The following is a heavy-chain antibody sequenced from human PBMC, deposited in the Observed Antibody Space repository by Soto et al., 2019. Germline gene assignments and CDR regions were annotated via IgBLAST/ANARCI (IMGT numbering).Heavy chain of an antibody. CDR3: ARERTYFGDY. J-gene: IGHJ4*02. D-gene: IGHD3-9*01. CDR1: GYTFTTSG. V-gene: IGHV1-8*02. Sequence: ASVKVSCKASGYTFTTSGISWVRQAPGQGLEWMGWISTYNGNTGYAQKFQGRVTMTRNTSISTAYMELSSLRSEDTAVYYCARERTYFGDYWGQGTLITSPQ. CDR2: ISTYNGNT.